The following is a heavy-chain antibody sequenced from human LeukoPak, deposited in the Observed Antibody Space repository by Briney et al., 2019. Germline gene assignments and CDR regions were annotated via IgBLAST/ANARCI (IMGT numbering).Heavy chain of an antibody. CDR3: ARTKADCSRTSCYSGGGDWFDP. J-gene: IGHJ5*02. D-gene: IGHD2-2*01. CDR2: IYHSGST. Sequence: PSETLSLTCAVSGGSISSGGYSWSWIRQPPGKGLEWIGYIYHSGSTYYNPSLKSRVTISVDRSKNQFSLKLSSVTAADTAVYYWARTKADCSRTSCYSGGGDWFDPWGQGTLVTVSS. V-gene: IGHV4-30-2*01. CDR1: GGSISSGGYS.